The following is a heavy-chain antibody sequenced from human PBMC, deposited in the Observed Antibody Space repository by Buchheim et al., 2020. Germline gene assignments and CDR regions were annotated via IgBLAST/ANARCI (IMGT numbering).Heavy chain of an antibody. CDR1: GYKFSSYW. V-gene: IGHV5-51*01. J-gene: IGHJ4*02. CDR3: VRGREYPNGWYLDY. Sequence: EVQLVQSGVEMKKPGESLKISCETSGYKFSSYWIGWVRQMPGKGLEWMGIIYPPDSDTRYSPSLEGQVTISADKSISTAFLQWSSLRASDTATYFCVRGREYPNGWYLDYWGQGTL. D-gene: IGHD2/OR15-2a*01. CDR2: IYPPDSDT.